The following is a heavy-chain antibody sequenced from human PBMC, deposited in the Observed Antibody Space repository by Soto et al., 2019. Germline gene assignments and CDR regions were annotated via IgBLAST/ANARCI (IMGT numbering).Heavy chain of an antibody. CDR1: GGTFSSYT. CDR3: ARLAVAGSEIHY. V-gene: IGHV1-69*02. Sequence: APVKVSCKASGGTFSSYTISWVRQAPGQGLEWMGRIIPILGIANYAQKFQGRVTITADKSTSTAYMELSSLRSEDTAVYYCARLAVAGSEIHYWGQGTLVTVS. D-gene: IGHD6-19*01. CDR2: IIPILGIA. J-gene: IGHJ4*02.